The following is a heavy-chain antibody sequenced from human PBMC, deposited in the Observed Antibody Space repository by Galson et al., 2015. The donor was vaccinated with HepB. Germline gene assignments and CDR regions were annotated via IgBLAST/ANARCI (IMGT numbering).Heavy chain of an antibody. CDR1: GFTFSNYW. CDR3: ARDIGYYGLDV. D-gene: IGHD3-10*01. V-gene: IGHV3-7*03. CDR2: ISPDGSDK. Sequence: SLRLSCAASGFTFSNYWMNWVRQAPGKGLEWVAIISPDGSDKDHVDSVKGRFTISRDNAKNSLYLQMNGLRAEDSAVFYCARDIGYYGLDVWGQGTMVTVSS. J-gene: IGHJ3*01.